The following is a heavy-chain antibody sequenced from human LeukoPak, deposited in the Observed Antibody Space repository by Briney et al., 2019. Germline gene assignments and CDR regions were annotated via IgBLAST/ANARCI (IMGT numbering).Heavy chain of an antibody. D-gene: IGHD1-7*01. V-gene: IGHV1-69*04. CDR1: GGTFSASG. Sequence: SVKVSCKASGGTFSASGITWVRQAPGQGLEWMGSIIPMIGITNYAQKFQGRVTITADKSTSTAYMELSSLRSEDTALYYCASGLSGTLRHMDVWGRGTTVIVSS. J-gene: IGHJ6*04. CDR3: ASGLSGTLRHMDV. CDR2: IIPMIGIT.